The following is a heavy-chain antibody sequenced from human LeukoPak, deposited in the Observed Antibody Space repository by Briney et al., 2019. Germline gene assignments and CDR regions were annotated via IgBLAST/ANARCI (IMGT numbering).Heavy chain of an antibody. Sequence: SETLSLTCTVSGGSNSSYYWSWLRQPPGRGLEWIGYIFYNGSTNYNPSLKSRVTISVDTAKNHVSLSLSSVTAADTAVYYCARQSVDFWTDYAKNWFDPWGQGTLVTVSS. V-gene: IGHV4-59*01. CDR1: GGSNSSYY. D-gene: IGHD3/OR15-3a*01. CDR3: ARQSVDFWTDYAKNWFDP. J-gene: IGHJ5*02. CDR2: IFYNGST.